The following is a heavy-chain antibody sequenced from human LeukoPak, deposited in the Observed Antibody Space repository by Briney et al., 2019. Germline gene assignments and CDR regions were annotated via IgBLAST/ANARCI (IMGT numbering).Heavy chain of an antibody. CDR2: LHSGGGT. Sequence: GGSLRLSCAASGFTVSNNYMSWVRQAPGKGLEWVSVLHSGGGTYYADSVKGRFTISRGNSKNSLYLQMNSLRTEDTALYYCAKDIGFLYSSSNFDYWGQGTLVTVSS. J-gene: IGHJ4*02. V-gene: IGHV3-53*05. D-gene: IGHD6-13*01. CDR1: GFTVSNNY. CDR3: AKDIGFLYSSSNFDY.